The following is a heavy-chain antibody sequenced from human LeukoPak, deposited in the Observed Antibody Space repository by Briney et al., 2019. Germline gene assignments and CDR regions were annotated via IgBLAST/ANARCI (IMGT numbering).Heavy chain of an antibody. J-gene: IGHJ5*02. V-gene: IGHV1-18*01. CDR1: GYTFTNYG. D-gene: IGHD3-10*01. Sequence: GASVKVSCKASGYTFTNYGISWVRQAPGQGLEWMGWISAYNGNTNSAQKFQGRVTMTTDTSTNTAYMELRSLRSDDTAVYYCARDFSSVHRGEVSYHWGQANVITVSS. CDR2: ISAYNGNT. CDR3: ARDFSSVHRGEVSYH.